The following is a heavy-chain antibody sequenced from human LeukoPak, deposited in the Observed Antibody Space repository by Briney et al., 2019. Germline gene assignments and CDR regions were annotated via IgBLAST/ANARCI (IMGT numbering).Heavy chain of an antibody. V-gene: IGHV4-39*07. D-gene: IGHD3-10*01. CDR1: GGSISSSYSY. J-gene: IGHJ5*02. CDR2: IYYSGST. CDR3: ARGITYYYGSGSYYNHNWFDP. Sequence: SETLSLTCTVSGGSISSSYSYWGWIRQPPGKGLEWIGNIYYSGSTYYNPSLKSRVTISVDTSKNQFSLKLSSVTAADTAVYYCARGITYYYGSGSYYNHNWFDPWGQGTLVTVSS.